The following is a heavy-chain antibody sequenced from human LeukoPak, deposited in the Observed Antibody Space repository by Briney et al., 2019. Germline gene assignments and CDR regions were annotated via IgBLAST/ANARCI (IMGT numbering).Heavy chain of an antibody. Sequence: GGSLRLSCTASGFTFSIYSMHWVRQAPGKGLEWVAVISYDGSNKYYADSVKGRFTISRDNSKNTLYLQMNSLRAEDTAVYYCARNPKKYCSSTSCWYDYWGQGTLVTVSS. CDR3: ARNPKKYCSSTSCWYDY. CDR2: ISYDGSNK. D-gene: IGHD2-2*01. CDR1: GFTFSIYS. J-gene: IGHJ4*02. V-gene: IGHV3-30-3*01.